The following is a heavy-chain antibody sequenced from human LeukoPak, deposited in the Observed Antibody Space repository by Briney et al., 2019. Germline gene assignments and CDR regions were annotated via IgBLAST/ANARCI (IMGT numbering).Heavy chain of an antibody. CDR3: ARARYYYDSSGYSYYFDY. CDR2: ISSSSSYI. CDR1: GFTFSSYN. V-gene: IGHV3-21*01. J-gene: IGHJ4*02. Sequence: GGSLRLSCAASGFTFSSYNMNWVRQAPGKGLEWVSSISSSSSYIYYADSVKGRFTISRDNAKNSLYLQMNSLRAEDTAVYYCARARYYYDSSGYSYYFDYWGQGTLVTVSS. D-gene: IGHD3-22*01.